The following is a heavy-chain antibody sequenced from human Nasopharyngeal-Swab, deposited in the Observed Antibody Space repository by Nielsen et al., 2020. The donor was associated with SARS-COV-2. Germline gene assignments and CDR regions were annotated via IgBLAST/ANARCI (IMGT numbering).Heavy chain of an antibody. V-gene: IGHV3-23*01. J-gene: IGHJ4*02. D-gene: IGHD6-19*01. CDR1: GFTFSSYA. CDR2: ISGSGGST. CDR3: AKLSSSGWYGRD. Sequence: GGPLRLSCAASGFTFSSYAMSWVRQAPGKGLEWVSAISGSGGSTYYADSVKGRFTISRDNSKNTLYLQMNSLRAEDTAVYYCAKLSSSGWYGRDWGQGTLVTVSS.